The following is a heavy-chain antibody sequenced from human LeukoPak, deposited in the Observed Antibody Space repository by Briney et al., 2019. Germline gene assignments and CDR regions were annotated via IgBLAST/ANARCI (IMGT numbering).Heavy chain of an antibody. Sequence: GGSLRLSCAASGFTFSSYSMNWVRQAPGKGLEWVSSISSSSSYIYYADSVKGRFTISRDNSKNTLYLQMNSLRAEDTAVYYCAKEGLYCSSTSCYSYYFDYWGQGTLVTVSS. CDR1: GFTFSSYS. CDR3: AKEGLYCSSTSCYSYYFDY. CDR2: ISSSSSYI. D-gene: IGHD2-2*01. J-gene: IGHJ4*02. V-gene: IGHV3-21*04.